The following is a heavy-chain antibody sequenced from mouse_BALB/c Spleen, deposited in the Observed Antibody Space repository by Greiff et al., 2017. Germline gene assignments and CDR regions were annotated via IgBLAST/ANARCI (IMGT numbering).Heavy chain of an antibody. CDR3: ARDHYHGRGYAMDY. V-gene: IGHV2-6-7*01. J-gene: IGHJ4*01. Sequence: VKLQESGPGLVAPSQSLSITCTVSGFSLTGYGVNWVRQPPGKGLEGLGMIWGDGSTDYNSALKSRLSISKDNSKSQVFLKMNSLQTDDTARYYCARDHYHGRGYAMDYWGQGTSVTVSS. D-gene: IGHD1-2*01. CDR1: GFSLTGYG. CDR2: IWGDGST.